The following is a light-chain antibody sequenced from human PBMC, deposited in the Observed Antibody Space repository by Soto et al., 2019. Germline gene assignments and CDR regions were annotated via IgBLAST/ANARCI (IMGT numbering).Light chain of an antibody. CDR3: QQLNSSTFT. V-gene: IGKV1-9*01. CDR2: EAS. Sequence: IQLTQSPSSLSASVGDRVTITCGASQGISRSLAWYQQKPGKAPNLLIFEASTLQSGVPSRFTGSGSGTDFTLIISGLQPADFATYYCQQLNSSTFTFGQGTRLEIK. J-gene: IGKJ5*01. CDR1: QGISRS.